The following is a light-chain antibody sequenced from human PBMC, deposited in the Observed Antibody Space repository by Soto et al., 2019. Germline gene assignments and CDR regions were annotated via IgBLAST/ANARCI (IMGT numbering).Light chain of an antibody. CDR3: SSYTSSSTHV. V-gene: IGLV2-14*01. CDR2: EVS. Sequence: QSALSQPASVSGSPGRSTSISWTRTRSDVGGYNYVSWYQQHPGKAPKLMIYEVSNRPSGVSNSFSGSKYGNTASLTISGPQAEDEADYYCSSYTSSSTHVFGTGTKVTVL. CDR1: RSDVGGYNY. J-gene: IGLJ1*01.